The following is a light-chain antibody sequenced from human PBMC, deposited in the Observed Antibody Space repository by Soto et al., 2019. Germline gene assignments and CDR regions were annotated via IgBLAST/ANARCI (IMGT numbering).Light chain of an antibody. V-gene: IGKV3-15*01. CDR2: GAS. CDR1: QSVSNN. Sequence: EIVLTQSPGTLSLSPGERATLSCRASQSVSNNYLAWYQQKPGQAPSLLIYGASTRATGIPARFSGSGSGTEFNLTISRLQSEECAAYFCHHYNNWPRTFGQGT. J-gene: IGKJ5*01. CDR3: HHYNNWPRT.